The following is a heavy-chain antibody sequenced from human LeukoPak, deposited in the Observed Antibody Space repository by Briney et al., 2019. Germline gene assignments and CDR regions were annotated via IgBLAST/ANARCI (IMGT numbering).Heavy chain of an antibody. Sequence: PSETLSLTCTVSGGSISNSYWSWIRQPAGKGLEWIGRIYTSGTTNYNPSLKSRVTMSVDTSRNQFSVNLSSVTAADTAVYFCAGYLGLGSLGNWLDPWGQGTLVTVSS. CDR2: IYTSGTT. CDR1: GGSISNSY. CDR3: AGYLGLGSLGNWLDP. J-gene: IGHJ5*02. D-gene: IGHD3-10*01. V-gene: IGHV4-4*07.